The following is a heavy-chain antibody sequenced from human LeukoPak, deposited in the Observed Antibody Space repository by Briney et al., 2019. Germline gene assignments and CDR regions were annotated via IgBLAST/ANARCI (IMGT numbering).Heavy chain of an antibody. CDR3: VCRYFDWLSRFDP. Sequence: GGSLRLSCAASGFSFSTYWRSWVRQAPGKGLEWVANINQDGSEKHYVDPAKGRFTISRDNAKNSLYLQMNSLRAEDTTMYYCVCRYFDWLSRFDPWGQGTLVTVSS. J-gene: IGHJ5*02. V-gene: IGHV3-7*01. D-gene: IGHD3-9*01. CDR1: GFSFSTYW. CDR2: INQDGSEK.